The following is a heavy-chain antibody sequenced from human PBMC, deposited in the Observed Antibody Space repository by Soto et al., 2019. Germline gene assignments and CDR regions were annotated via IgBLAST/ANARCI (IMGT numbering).Heavy chain of an antibody. V-gene: IGHV1-3*01. CDR3: ARAVAVPADFDY. CDR1: GGTFSSYA. J-gene: IGHJ4*02. Sequence: ASVKVSCKASGGTFSSYAISWVRQAPGQGLEWMGWINAGNGNTKYSQKFQGRVTITRDTSASTAYMELSSLRSEDTAVYYCARAVAVPADFDYWGQGTLVTVSS. D-gene: IGHD6-19*01. CDR2: INAGNGNT.